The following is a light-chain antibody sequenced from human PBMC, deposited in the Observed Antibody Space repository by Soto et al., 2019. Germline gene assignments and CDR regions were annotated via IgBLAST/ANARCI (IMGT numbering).Light chain of an antibody. CDR3: GTWDSSLSALV. CDR2: ENN. Sequence: QSVLTQPPSVSAAPGQKVTISCSGSSSNIGNNYVSWYQQLPGTAPKLLIYENNKRPSGIPDRFSGSKSGTSATLGITGLQTGDEADYYCGTWDSSLSALVFGGGTKFTVL. J-gene: IGLJ2*01. CDR1: SSNIGNNY. V-gene: IGLV1-51*02.